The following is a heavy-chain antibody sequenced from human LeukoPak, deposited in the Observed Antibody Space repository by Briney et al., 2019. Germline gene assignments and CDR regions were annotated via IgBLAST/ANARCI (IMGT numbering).Heavy chain of an antibody. J-gene: IGHJ4*02. CDR2: INPNSGGT. V-gene: IGHV1-2*02. CDR1: GYTFTGYY. CDR3: AATYYYGSGSYYLLGY. Sequence: ASVKVSCKASGYTFTGYYMHWVRRAPGQGLEWMGWINPNSGGTNYAQKFQGRVTMTRDTSISTAYMELSRLRSDDTAVYYCAATYYYGSGSYYLLGYWGQGTLVTVSS. D-gene: IGHD3-10*01.